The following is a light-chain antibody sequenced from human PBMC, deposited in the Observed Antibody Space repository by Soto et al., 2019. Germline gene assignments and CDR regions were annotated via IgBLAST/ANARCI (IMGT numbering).Light chain of an antibody. CDR1: QSISSN. Sequence: EIVMTQSPATLSVSPGERVTLSCRASQSISSNLAWYQQKPGQPPSLLIYGASARANRIPARFSGSGSGTEFIFTILSLQSEDFAFCYCQHYDPRALTFGHGTKVDIK. CDR3: QHYDPRALT. CDR2: GAS. V-gene: IGKV3-15*01. J-gene: IGKJ3*01.